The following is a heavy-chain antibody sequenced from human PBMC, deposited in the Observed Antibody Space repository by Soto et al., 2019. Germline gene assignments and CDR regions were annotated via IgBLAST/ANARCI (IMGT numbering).Heavy chain of an antibody. J-gene: IGHJ5*02. CDR1: GGCFSGYS. Sequence: PSETLALTGAVYGGCFSGYSWNWIRQPPGKGLEWICEINHSGSTNDNPSLKSRVTISLDTSKNQFSLKLNSVTPADTAEYSCAREGSGYIVGLDPWAQGTLVPVYS. V-gene: IGHV4-34*01. CDR2: INHSGST. CDR3: AREGSGYIVGLDP. D-gene: IGHD5-12*01.